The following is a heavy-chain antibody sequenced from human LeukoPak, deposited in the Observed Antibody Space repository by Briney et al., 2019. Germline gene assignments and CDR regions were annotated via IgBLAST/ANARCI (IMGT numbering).Heavy chain of an antibody. CDR2: INPNDGDT. J-gene: IGHJ4*02. CDR3: ARANFLYCSSTSCLFDY. Sequence: ASVKVSCKASGYTFTDYYMHWVRQAPGQGFEWMGWINPNDGDTYYAQKFQGRGTMTRDTSISTAHMEVSRLRSDDTAVYYCARANFLYCSSTSCLFDYWGQGTLVTVSS. D-gene: IGHD2-2*01. CDR1: GYTFTDYY. V-gene: IGHV1-2*02.